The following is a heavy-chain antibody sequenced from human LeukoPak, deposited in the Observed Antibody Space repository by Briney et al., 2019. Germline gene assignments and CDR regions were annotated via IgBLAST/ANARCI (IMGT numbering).Heavy chain of an antibody. CDR3: AKVGGYAFGRANAFDI. V-gene: IGHV3-30*02. D-gene: IGHD5-12*01. Sequence: PGGSLRLSCAASGFTFSSYGMHWVRQAPGKGLEWVAFIRYDGSNKYYADSVKGRFTISRDNSKNTLYLQMNSLRAEDTAVYCCAKVGGYAFGRANAFDIWGQGTMVTVSS. CDR1: GFTFSSYG. CDR2: IRYDGSNK. J-gene: IGHJ3*02.